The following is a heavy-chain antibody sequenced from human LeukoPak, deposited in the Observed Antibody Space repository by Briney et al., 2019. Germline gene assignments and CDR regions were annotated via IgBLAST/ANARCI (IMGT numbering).Heavy chain of an antibody. CDR3: ARAHPRFDY. Sequence: SGTLSLTCTDSLGSLSRSYSSWIRQPPGKGLEWIRYIYYSGSTIYNPSLKRLVTISVDTSKNQFSLKLSSVTAADTAVYYCARAHPRFDYWGQGTLVTVSS. CDR1: LGSLSRSY. J-gene: IGHJ4*02. V-gene: IGHV4-59*01. CDR2: IYYSGST.